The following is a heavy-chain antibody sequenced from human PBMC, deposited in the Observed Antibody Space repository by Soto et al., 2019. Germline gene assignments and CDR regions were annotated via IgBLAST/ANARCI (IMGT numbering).Heavy chain of an antibody. D-gene: IGHD4-17*01. CDR1: GYTFTSYD. CDR3: ARGIKYGAYPRWFDL. J-gene: IGHJ5*02. Sequence: GASVKVSCKASGYTFTSYDINWVRQATGQGLEYLGWMNPNSGNTGYVQKFQGRVTMTRDTSISTAYMEMSSLRSEDSAVYFCARGIKYGAYPRWFDLWG. CDR2: MNPNSGNT. V-gene: IGHV1-8*01.